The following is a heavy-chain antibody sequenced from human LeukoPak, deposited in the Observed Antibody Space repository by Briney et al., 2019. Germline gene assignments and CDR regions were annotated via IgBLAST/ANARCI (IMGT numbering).Heavy chain of an antibody. CDR3: ARVVVADFDY. Sequence: SETLSLTCTVSGYSISSGYYWGWIRQPPGKGLEWIGSIYHSGSTYYNSSLKSRVTISVDTSKNQFSLNLSSVTAADTAVYYCARVVVADFDYWGQGTLVTVSS. J-gene: IGHJ4*02. CDR2: IYHSGST. CDR1: GYSISSGYY. V-gene: IGHV4-38-2*02. D-gene: IGHD2-15*01.